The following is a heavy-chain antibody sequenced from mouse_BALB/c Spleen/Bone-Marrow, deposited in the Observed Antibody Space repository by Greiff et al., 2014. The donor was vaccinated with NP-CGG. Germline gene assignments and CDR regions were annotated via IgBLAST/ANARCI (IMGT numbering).Heavy chain of an antibody. CDR1: GYTFTSYW. V-gene: IGHV1-69*02. J-gene: IGHJ2*01. D-gene: IGHD1-1*01. Sequence: QVQLQQSGAGLVRPGASVKLSCKASGYTFTSYWINWVKQRPGQGLEWIGNIYPSDSYTNYNQKFKDKATLTVDKSSSTAYMQLSSPTSEDSAVYYCTRSYGSSYEYYFDYWGQGTTLTVSS. CDR2: IYPSDSYT. CDR3: TRSYGSSYEYYFDY.